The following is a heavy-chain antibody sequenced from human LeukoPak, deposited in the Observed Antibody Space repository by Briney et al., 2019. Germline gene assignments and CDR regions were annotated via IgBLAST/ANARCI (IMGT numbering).Heavy chain of an antibody. CDR1: GYTFTGYY. V-gene: IGHV1-2*02. CDR2: INPNSGGT. CDR3: ARGQERSTTPYY. Sequence: ASVKVSCKASGYTFTGYYMHWVRQAPGQGLEWMGWINPNSGGTNYAQKFQGRVTMTRDTSTSTVYMELSSLRSEDTAVYYCARGQERSTTPYYWGQGTLVTVSS. D-gene: IGHD4-17*01. J-gene: IGHJ4*02.